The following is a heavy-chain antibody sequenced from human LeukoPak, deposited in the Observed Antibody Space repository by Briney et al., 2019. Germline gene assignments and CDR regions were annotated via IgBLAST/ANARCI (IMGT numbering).Heavy chain of an antibody. CDR1: GYTFTSYY. D-gene: IGHD2-15*01. CDR2: INPNSGGT. CDR3: ARDAAVYYYYYMDV. V-gene: IGHV1-2*02. J-gene: IGHJ6*03. Sequence: ASVKVSCKASGYTFTSYYMHWVRQAPGQGLEWMGWINPNSGGTNYAQKFQGRVTMTRDTSISTAYMELSRLRSDDTAVYYCARDAAVYYYYYMDVWGKGTTVTVSS.